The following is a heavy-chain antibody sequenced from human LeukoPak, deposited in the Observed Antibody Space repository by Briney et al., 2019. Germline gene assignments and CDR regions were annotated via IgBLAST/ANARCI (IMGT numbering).Heavy chain of an antibody. CDR3: ARYSSSSGGAAYYLDY. CDR1: GFTLRNYW. J-gene: IGHJ4*01. D-gene: IGHD6-6*01. CDR2: ISSDGSVT. Sequence: SGGSLRLSCTASGFTLRNYWMHWVRQVPGKRLVWVSRISSDGSVTNYADSVQGRFTISRENAKNILYLQINSLRSEDTAVYYCARYSSSSGGAAYYLDYWGHGTLVTVSS. V-gene: IGHV3-74*01.